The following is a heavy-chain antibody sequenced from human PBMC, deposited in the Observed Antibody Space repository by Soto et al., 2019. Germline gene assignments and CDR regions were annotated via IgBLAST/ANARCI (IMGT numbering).Heavy chain of an antibody. D-gene: IGHD2-2*03. CDR2: DT. Sequence: QVQLVQSGPEVKEPGASVKISCKTSGYTFANYAVTFVRQAPVQGLEWVGCDTDYAQQIQGTVTLTSNQSTSTADMEQRSPRSDDPAVYYEATGVPHRYIGSCNEYLYYCGQRAL. CDR3: ATGVPHRYIGSCNEYLYY. CDR1: GYTFANYA. J-gene: IGHJ4*02. V-gene: IGHV1-18*01.